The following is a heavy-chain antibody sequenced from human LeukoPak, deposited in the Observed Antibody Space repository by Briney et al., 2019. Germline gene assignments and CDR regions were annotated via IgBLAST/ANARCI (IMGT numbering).Heavy chain of an antibody. J-gene: IGHJ3*02. CDR2: ISYDGSSK. CDR3: ATARGVVVVHDAFDK. D-gene: IGHD2-21*01. Sequence: PGGSLRLSCAASGFTFSNYAMHWVRQAPGKGLEWVAIISYDGSSKYYADSVKGRFTISRDNSRNTLYLQMNSLRAEDTAVYYCATARGVVVVHDAFDKWGQGTMVTVSS. CDR1: GFTFSNYA. V-gene: IGHV3-30-3*01.